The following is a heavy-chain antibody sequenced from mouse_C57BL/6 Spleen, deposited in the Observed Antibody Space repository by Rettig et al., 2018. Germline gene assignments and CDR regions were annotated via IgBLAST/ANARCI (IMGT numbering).Heavy chain of an antibody. CDR3: TKPYAMDY. J-gene: IGHJ4*01. V-gene: IGHV14-4*01. CDR2: IDPENGDT. Sequence: LEWIGWIDPENGDTEYASKFQGKATITAGTSSNTAYLQLSSLTSEDTAVYYCTKPYAMDYWGQGTSVTVSS.